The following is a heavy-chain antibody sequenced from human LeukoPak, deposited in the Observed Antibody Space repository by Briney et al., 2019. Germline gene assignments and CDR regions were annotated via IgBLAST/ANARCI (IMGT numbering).Heavy chain of an antibody. D-gene: IGHD3-9*01. V-gene: IGHV4-34*01. CDR2: IYYSGST. CDR1: GGSFSGYY. Sequence: SETLSLTCAVYGGSFSGYYWGWIRQPPGKGLEWIGSIYYSGSTYYNPSLKSRVTISVDTSKNQFSLKLSSVTAADTAVYYCARVHWLVYPRGAEPLLPYYYMDVWGKGTTVTVSS. J-gene: IGHJ6*03. CDR3: ARVHWLVYPRGAEPLLPYYYMDV.